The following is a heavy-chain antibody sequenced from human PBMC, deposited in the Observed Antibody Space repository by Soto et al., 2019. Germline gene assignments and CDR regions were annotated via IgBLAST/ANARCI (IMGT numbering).Heavy chain of an antibody. CDR3: ARGDDIMVRGVIAYGLDV. CDR2: ISGSSSYI. Sequence: GGSLRLSCAASGFTFRSYSMNWVRQAPGKGLEWVSSISGSSSYISYGDSVKGRFTISRDNAKNSLFLQMHSLRAEDAAVYYCARGDDIMVRGVIAYGLDVWGQGTTVTVSS. D-gene: IGHD3-10*01. CDR1: GFTFRSYS. V-gene: IGHV3-21*01. J-gene: IGHJ6*02.